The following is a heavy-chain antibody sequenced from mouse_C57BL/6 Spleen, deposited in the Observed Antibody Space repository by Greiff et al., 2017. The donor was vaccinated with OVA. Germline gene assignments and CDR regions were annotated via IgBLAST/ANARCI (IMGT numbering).Heavy chain of an antibody. CDR3: GDSYFDY. D-gene: IGHD3-3*01. J-gene: IGHJ2*01. Sequence: LKESGPELVKPGASVKISCKASGYAFSSSWMNWVKQRPGKGLEWIGRIYPGDGDTNYNGKFKGKATLTADKSSSTAYMQLSSLTSEDSAVYFCGDSYFDYWGQGTTLTVSS. V-gene: IGHV1-82*01. CDR1: GYAFSSSW. CDR2: IYPGDGDT.